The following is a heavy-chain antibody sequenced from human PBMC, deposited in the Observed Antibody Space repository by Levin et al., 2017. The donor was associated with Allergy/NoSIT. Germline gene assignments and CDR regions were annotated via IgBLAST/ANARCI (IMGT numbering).Heavy chain of an antibody. Sequence: PGGSLRLSCVASGFTFDDYVMHWVRQAPGKGLEWVSGINWNGGRVDYADSVKGRFTISRDNAKNSLYLQMNSLRAEDTALYYCAKDMMASGSGSYVVDWGQGTLVTVSS. D-gene: IGHD3-10*01. CDR3: AKDMMASGSGSYVVD. CDR1: GFTFDDYV. CDR2: INWNGGRV. J-gene: IGHJ4*02. V-gene: IGHV3-9*01.